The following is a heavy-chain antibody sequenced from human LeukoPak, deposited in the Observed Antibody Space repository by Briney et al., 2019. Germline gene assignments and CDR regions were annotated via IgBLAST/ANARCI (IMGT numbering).Heavy chain of an antibody. CDR2: IRRKKGSGYVT. CDR3: TISTDSPDTSGSFDY. D-gene: IGHD3-22*01. J-gene: IGHJ4*02. CDR1: GFTFSGSA. V-gene: IGHV3-73*01. Sequence: PGGSLRLSCTASGFTFSGSAMHWVRQASGKGLEWVGRIRRKKGSGYVTEFATSVKGRFSMSRDDSKNMAYLQMNSLDSEETAVYYCTISTDSPDTSGSFDYWGQGTLVTVSS.